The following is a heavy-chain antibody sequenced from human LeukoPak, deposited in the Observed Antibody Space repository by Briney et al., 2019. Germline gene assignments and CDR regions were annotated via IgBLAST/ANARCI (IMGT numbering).Heavy chain of an antibody. CDR3: ARDSTSIAARPPKYYYYMDV. CDR2: ISSSGSTI. V-gene: IGHV3-11*04. D-gene: IGHD6-6*01. Sequence: GGSLRLSCAASGFTFSDYYMSWIRQAPGKGLGWVSYISSSGSTIYYADSVKGRFTISRDNAKNSLYLQMNSLRAEDTAVYYCARDSTSIAARPPKYYYYMDVWGKGTTVTVSS. CDR1: GFTFSDYY. J-gene: IGHJ6*03.